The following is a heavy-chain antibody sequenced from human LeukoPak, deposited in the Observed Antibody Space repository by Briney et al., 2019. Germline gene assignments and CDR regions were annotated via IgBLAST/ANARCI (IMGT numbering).Heavy chain of an antibody. J-gene: IGHJ3*02. CDR2: ISYDGSNK. Sequence: PGGSLRLSCAASGFTFTNFVMHWVRQAPGKGLEWVAVISYDGSNKYYADSVKGRFTISRDNSKNTLYLQMNSLRAEDTAVYYCARGSAVGAFDIWGQGTMVTVSS. D-gene: IGHD6-19*01. CDR3: ARGSAVGAFDI. V-gene: IGHV3-30-3*01. CDR1: GFTFTNFV.